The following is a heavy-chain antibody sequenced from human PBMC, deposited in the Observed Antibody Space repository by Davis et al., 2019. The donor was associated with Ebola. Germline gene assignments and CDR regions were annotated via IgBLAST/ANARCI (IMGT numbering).Heavy chain of an antibody. Sequence: GESLKISCAASGFTFSSYAMHWVRQAPGKGLEYVSAISSNGGSTYYANSVKGRFTISRDNSKNTLYLQMGSLRAEDMAVYYCARFVVVPAADYGMDVWGQGTTVTVSS. CDR2: ISSNGGST. V-gene: IGHV3-64*01. J-gene: IGHJ6*02. CDR3: ARFVVVPAADYGMDV. CDR1: GFTFSSYA. D-gene: IGHD2-2*01.